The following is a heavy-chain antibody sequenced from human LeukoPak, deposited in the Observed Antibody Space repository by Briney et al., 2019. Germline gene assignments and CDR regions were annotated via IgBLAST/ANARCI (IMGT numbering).Heavy chain of an antibody. J-gene: IGHJ3*02. CDR3: ARDSTGAYSSGWYGAFDI. D-gene: IGHD6-19*01. Sequence: ASVKVSCKASGYTFTSYAMHWVRQAPGQRLEWMGWINAGNGNTKYSQKFQGRVTITRDTSASTAYMELSSLRSEDTAVYYCARDSTGAYSSGWYGAFDIWGQGTKVTGSS. V-gene: IGHV1-3*01. CDR2: INAGNGNT. CDR1: GYTFTSYA.